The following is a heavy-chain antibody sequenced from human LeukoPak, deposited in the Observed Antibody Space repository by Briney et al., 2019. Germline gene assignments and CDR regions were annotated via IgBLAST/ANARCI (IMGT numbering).Heavy chain of an antibody. CDR1: GFTFSTYA. V-gene: IGHV3-23*01. Sequence: GGSLRLSCAASGFTFSTYAMSWVRQAPGKGLEWVSTISGSGGTTNYADSVKGRFTISRDNSKNTLYLHRSSLTAEDTAVYYCAKGRSWYPHFEYWGQGTLVTVSS. J-gene: IGHJ4*02. CDR2: ISGSGGTT. D-gene: IGHD6-13*01. CDR3: AKGRSWYPHFEY.